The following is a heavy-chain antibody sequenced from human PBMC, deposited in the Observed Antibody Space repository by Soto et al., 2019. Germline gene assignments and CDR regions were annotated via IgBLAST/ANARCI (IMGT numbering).Heavy chain of an antibody. V-gene: IGHV3-48*02. CDR3: VRQVYTVVTSLAY. CDR2: LSTGGDSM. D-gene: IGHD2-21*02. Sequence: GGSLRPSCASSGFTISRYAMNWVFQTPGKGPERVSHLSTGGDSMYYADSVKGRFTIPRDNAESSLYLQMNGLTDEDTAVYYYVRQVYTVVTSLAYCGQAALVTVST. J-gene: IGHJ4*02. CDR1: GFTISRYA.